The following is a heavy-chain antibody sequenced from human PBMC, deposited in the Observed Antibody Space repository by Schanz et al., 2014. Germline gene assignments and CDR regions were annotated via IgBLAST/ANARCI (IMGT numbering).Heavy chain of an antibody. D-gene: IGHD1-1*01. J-gene: IGHJ2*01. Sequence: QVQLQESGPGLVKPSQTLSLTCSVSGGSISSGSYYWSWIRQPAGKALEWVGRVFPNGITNYNPSLKSRVPISLDTPKTQFSLTLPSLTAADTAVYYCARDTTWRLDLWGRGTLVTVSS. CDR2: VFPNGIT. CDR3: ARDTTWRLDL. CDR1: GGSISSGSYY. V-gene: IGHV4-61*02.